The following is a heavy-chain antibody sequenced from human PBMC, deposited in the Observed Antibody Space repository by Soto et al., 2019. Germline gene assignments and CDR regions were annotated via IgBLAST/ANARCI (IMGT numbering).Heavy chain of an antibody. D-gene: IGHD2-2*01. J-gene: IGHJ4*02. Sequence: SLRLSCSASVFTCSDYYMSWIRQAPGKGLEWVSYISSSSSYTNYADSVKGRFTISRDNAKNSLYLQMNSLRAEDTAVYYCARGSIVVVPAAIRYWGQGTLVTVSS. V-gene: IGHV3-11*06. CDR3: ARGSIVVVPAAIRY. CDR2: ISSSSSYT. CDR1: VFTCSDYY.